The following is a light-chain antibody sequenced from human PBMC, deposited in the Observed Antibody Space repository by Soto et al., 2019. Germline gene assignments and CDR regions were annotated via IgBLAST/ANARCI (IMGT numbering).Light chain of an antibody. CDR3: QQTHSFPPT. V-gene: IGKV1D-12*01. CDR1: RDISSW. CDR2: AAS. J-gene: IGKJ5*01. Sequence: DIQMTQSPSSVSASVGDSVTITCRASRDISSWLAWYQQRPGKAPKLLIYAASTLRSGIPLRFIGSASGTEFTLTISSLQREDFATYYCQQTHSFPPTFGQGTRLEI.